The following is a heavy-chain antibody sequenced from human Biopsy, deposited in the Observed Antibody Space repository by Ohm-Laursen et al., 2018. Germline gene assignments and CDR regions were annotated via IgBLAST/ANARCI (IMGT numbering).Heavy chain of an antibody. V-gene: IGHV4-61*01. D-gene: IGHD6-19*01. CDR3: ARGRRTSGWPYFDN. J-gene: IGHJ4*02. CDR2: IYSGGNT. CDR1: GDSLTSGPEN. Sequence: GTLSLTCTVSGDSLTSGPENWSWIRQSPGQGLEYIGFIYSGGNTNYNPSLKNRVTMSVDTSKNQFYLKLYSATAADTAVYYCARGRRTSGWPYFDNWGQGALVIVSP.